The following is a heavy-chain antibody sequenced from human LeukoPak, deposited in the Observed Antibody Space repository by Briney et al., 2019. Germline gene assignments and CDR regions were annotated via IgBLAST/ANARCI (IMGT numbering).Heavy chain of an antibody. CDR1: GFTFSSYS. CDR2: ISSSSSYI. D-gene: IGHD4-17*01. Sequence: PGGSLRLSCAASGFTFSSYSMNWVRQAPGKGLEWVSSISSSSSYIYYADSVKGRFTISRDNAKDSLYLRMNSLRAEDTAVYYCALLGGYGDPRDYWGQGTLVTVSS. J-gene: IGHJ4*02. V-gene: IGHV3-21*01. CDR3: ALLGGYGDPRDY.